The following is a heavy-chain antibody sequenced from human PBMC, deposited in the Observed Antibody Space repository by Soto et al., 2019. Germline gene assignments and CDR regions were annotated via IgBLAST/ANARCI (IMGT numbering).Heavy chain of an antibody. Sequence: EVQLVESGGGLVQPGGSLRLSCAASGFTFSSYAMHWVRQAPGKGLEYVSAISSNGGSTYYANSVKGRFTISRDNSKNTLYLQMGSLRAEDMAVYYCARSRGYSGYDHLHSDYWGQGTLVTVSS. V-gene: IGHV3-64*01. D-gene: IGHD5-12*01. CDR3: ARSRGYSGYDHLHSDY. CDR1: GFTFSSYA. CDR2: ISSNGGST. J-gene: IGHJ4*02.